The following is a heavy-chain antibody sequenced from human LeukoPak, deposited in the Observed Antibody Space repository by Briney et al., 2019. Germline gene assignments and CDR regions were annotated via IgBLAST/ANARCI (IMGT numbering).Heavy chain of an antibody. CDR2: IKSKTDGGTT. J-gene: IGHJ6*03. Sequence: PGGSLRLSCAASGFTFSNAWMSWVRQAPGKGLEWVGRIKSKTDGGTTDYAAPVKGRFTISRDDSKNTLYLQMNSLKTEDTAVYYCTTDNQGFGTDYYYYMDVWGKGTTVTISS. D-gene: IGHD3-10*01. CDR1: GFTFSNAW. V-gene: IGHV3-15*01. CDR3: TTDNQGFGTDYYYYMDV.